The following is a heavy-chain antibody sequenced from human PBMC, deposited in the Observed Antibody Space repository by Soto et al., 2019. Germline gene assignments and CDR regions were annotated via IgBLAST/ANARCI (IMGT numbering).Heavy chain of an antibody. Sequence: PSETLSLTCTVSGASISDYSWSWIRQPAGKGLEWMGRISSTGNIHYNPSFRSRFTMSIDTSRDQFSLRLTSVTAADTAVYYGARESGDNWTYEAHSGQG. D-gene: IGHD1-7*01. V-gene: IGHV4-4*07. CDR3: ARESGDNWTYEAH. CDR1: GASISDYS. J-gene: IGHJ1*01. CDR2: ISSTGNI.